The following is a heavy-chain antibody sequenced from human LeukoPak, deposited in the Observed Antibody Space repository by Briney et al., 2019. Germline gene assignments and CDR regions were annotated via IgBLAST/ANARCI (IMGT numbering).Heavy chain of an antibody. CDR1: GGTFSSYA. Sequence: ASVKVSCKASGGTFSSYAISWVRQAPGQGLEWMGRIFPIFGTANYAQKFQGRVTITTDESTGTAYMELSSLRSEDTAVYYCAREPRGYSYGYLDYWGQGTLVTVSS. J-gene: IGHJ4*02. V-gene: IGHV1-69*05. CDR3: AREPRGYSYGYLDY. D-gene: IGHD5-18*01. CDR2: IFPIFGTA.